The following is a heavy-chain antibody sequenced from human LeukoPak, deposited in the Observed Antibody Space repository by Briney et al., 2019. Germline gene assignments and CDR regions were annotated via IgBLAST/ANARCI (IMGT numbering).Heavy chain of an antibody. Sequence: GESLRISCKGSGYSFTSYWIGWVRQMPGKGLEWMGIIYPGDSDTRYSPSFQGQVTISADKSISTAYLQWSSLKASDTAMYYCARQMITFGGGFDYWGQGTLVTVSS. CDR3: ARQMITFGGGFDY. CDR2: IYPGDSDT. J-gene: IGHJ4*02. V-gene: IGHV5-51*01. CDR1: GYSFTSYW. D-gene: IGHD3-16*01.